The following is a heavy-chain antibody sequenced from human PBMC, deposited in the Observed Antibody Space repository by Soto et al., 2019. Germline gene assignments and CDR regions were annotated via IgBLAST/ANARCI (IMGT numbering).Heavy chain of an antibody. D-gene: IGHD4-17*01. Sequence: QVQLVQSGAEVKKPGASVKVSCKASGYTFTSYGISWVRQAPGQGLEWMGWISAYNGNTNYAQKLQGRVTMTTDTSTSTAYMELRSLRSDDTALYYCARAFQDYGDYNWFDPWGQGTLVTVSS. V-gene: IGHV1-18*01. CDR1: GYTFTSYG. J-gene: IGHJ5*02. CDR3: ARAFQDYGDYNWFDP. CDR2: ISAYNGNT.